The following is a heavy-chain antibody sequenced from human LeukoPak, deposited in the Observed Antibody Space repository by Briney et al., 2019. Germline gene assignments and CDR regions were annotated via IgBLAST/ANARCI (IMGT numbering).Heavy chain of an antibody. CDR1: GGSFSGYY. CDR2: INHSGST. Sequence: SETLSLTCAVYGGSFSGYYWSWIRQPPGKGLEWIGEINHSGSTNYNPSHKSRVTISVDTSKNQFSLKLSSVTAADTAVYYCASNDILTGYSKVNYFDYWGQGTLVTVSS. V-gene: IGHV4-34*01. D-gene: IGHD3-9*01. CDR3: ASNDILTGYSKVNYFDY. J-gene: IGHJ4*02.